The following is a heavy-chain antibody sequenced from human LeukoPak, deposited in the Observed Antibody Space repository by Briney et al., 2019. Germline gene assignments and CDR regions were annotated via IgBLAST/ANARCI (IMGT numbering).Heavy chain of an antibody. V-gene: IGHV4-4*07. CDR1: GGSFSGYY. J-gene: IGHJ5*02. CDR3: ARDSGTTGEVKFDP. Sequence: KSSETLSLTCAVYGGSFSGYYWSWIRQPAGKGLEWIGRIYTSGSITYNPSLKSRVSVSVDTSKNQFSLKLSSVTAADTAVYYCARDSGTTGEVKFDPWGQGTLVTVSS. CDR2: IYTSGSI. D-gene: IGHD3-10*01.